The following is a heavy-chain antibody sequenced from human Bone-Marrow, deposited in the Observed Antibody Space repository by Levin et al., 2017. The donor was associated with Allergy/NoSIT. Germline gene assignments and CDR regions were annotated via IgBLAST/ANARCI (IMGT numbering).Heavy chain of an antibody. D-gene: IGHD3-3*01. CDR1: GFTFDDYA. J-gene: IGHJ4*02. CDR2: ISWNSVNI. Sequence: GGSLRLSCAASGFTFDDYAMHWVRQGPGKGLEWVAGISWNSVNIAYADSVKGRFTVSRDSATNSLYLQMNSLRAEDTALYYCAKDFWHFGVVQLPDYWGRGTLVTVSS. CDR3: AKDFWHFGVVQLPDY. V-gene: IGHV3-9*01.